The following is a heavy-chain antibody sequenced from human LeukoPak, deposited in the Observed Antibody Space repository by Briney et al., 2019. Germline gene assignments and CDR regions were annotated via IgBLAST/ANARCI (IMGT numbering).Heavy chain of an antibody. CDR1: GGSISGFY. Sequence: SETLSLTCTVSGGSISGFYWSWIRQPAGKGLEWIGRIYPCGGTNYNPSLKSRVTMSTDTSKNQFSLKRRSVTAADTAVYYCAREYGDLDYWGQGTLVTVSS. CDR3: AREYGDLDY. V-gene: IGHV4-4*07. D-gene: IGHD2-21*01. CDR2: IYPCGGT. J-gene: IGHJ4*02.